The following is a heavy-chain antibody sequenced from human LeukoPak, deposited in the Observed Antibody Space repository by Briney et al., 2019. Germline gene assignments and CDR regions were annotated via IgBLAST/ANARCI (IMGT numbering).Heavy chain of an antibody. V-gene: IGHV1-69*13. CDR3: ARDRSTADYYYMDV. J-gene: IGHJ6*03. CDR2: IIPIFGTA. CDR1: GGTFISYA. Sequence: GATVKVSCKASGGTFISYAISWVRQAPGQGLEWMGGIIPIFGTANYAQKFQGRVTITAEESTSTAYMELSSLRSEDTAVYYCARDRSTADYYYMDVWGKGTTVTVSS. D-gene: IGHD6-6*01.